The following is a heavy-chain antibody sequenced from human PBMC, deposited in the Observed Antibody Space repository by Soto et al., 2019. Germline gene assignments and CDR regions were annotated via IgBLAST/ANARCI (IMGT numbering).Heavy chain of an antibody. J-gene: IGHJ4*02. D-gene: IGHD2-21*02. Sequence: ASVKVSCKASGYTFTAYSMHWVRQAPGQGLEWIGWFNPNSGDTVYAEKFQGRVTLTRDTSISTSYMELSSLRSDDTALYYCAREASALLALDYWRQGTLVTVAS. V-gene: IGHV1-2*02. CDR3: AREASALLALDY. CDR2: FNPNSGDT. CDR1: GYTFTAYS.